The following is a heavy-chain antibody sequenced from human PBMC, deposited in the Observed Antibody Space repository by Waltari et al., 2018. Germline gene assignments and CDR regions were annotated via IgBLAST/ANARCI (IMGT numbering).Heavy chain of an antibody. CDR1: GFSFSTYG. Sequence: EVQLLESGGGLVQPGGSLRRAWLGTGFSFSTYGMAWVRQAPGKGLEWVSAISGSGKDTYYADFVKGRFTMSRDNSKNTLYLHMKNVRVDDTAIYYCAKDLRASAGPYWGQGTLVTVSS. CDR3: AKDLRASAGPY. D-gene: IGHD6-13*01. J-gene: IGHJ4*02. V-gene: IGHV3-23*01. CDR2: ISGSGKDT.